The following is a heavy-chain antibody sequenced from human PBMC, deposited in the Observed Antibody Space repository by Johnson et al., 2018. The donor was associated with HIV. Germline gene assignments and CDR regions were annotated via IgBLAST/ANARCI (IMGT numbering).Heavy chain of an antibody. CDR1: GFTFSNYP. J-gene: IGHJ3*01. CDR3: ATGDGDGF. Sequence: QVQLVESGGGVVRPGRSLRLSCAASGFTFSNYPMHWVRQAPGKGLEWVAVVSYDGSKKFYADSVKGRFTISRDNSKNTLFLQINSLRTEDTAVYYCATGDGDGFWGQGTMVTVS. CDR2: VSYDGSKK. D-gene: IGHD4-17*01. V-gene: IGHV3-30*04.